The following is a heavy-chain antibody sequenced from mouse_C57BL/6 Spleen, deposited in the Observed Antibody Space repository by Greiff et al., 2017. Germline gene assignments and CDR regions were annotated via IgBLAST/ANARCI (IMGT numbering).Heavy chain of an antibody. V-gene: IGHV1-7*01. CDR2: INPSSGDT. CDR1: GYTFTSYW. D-gene: IGHD2-3*01. Sequence: QVQLQESGAELVKPGASVKLSCKASGYTFTSYWMHWVKQRPGQGLEWIGNINPSSGDTKYNQKFKDKATLTVDKSSSTAYMQLSSLTYEDSAVYYCARAGYDRCYGFAYWGQGTLVTVSA. J-gene: IGHJ3*01. CDR3: ARAGYDRCYGFAY.